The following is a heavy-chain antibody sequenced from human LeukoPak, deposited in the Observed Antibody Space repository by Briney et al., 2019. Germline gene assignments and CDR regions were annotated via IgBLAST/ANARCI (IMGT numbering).Heavy chain of an antibody. CDR3: ARLLRGYSGYDYGHWVY. CDR2: ISGSGGST. CDR1: GFTFSSYG. J-gene: IGHJ4*02. D-gene: IGHD5-12*01. V-gene: IGHV3-23*01. Sequence: GGSLRLSCAASGFTFSSYGMSWVRQAPGKGLEWVSAISGSGGSTYYADSVKGRFTISRDNSKNTLYLQMSSLRAEDTAVYYCARLLRGYSGYDYGHWVYWGQGTLATVSS.